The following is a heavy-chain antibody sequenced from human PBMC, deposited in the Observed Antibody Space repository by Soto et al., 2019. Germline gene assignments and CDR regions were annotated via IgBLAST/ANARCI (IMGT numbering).Heavy chain of an antibody. Sequence: QVQLQESGPGLVKPSQTLSLTCTVSGGSISSGSYYWSWIRQHPGKGLEWIGYIYYSGSTYYNPSLTSRVTISVDTSKNQFFLKLSSVTAADTAVYYCARINTGVAATSFDYWGQGTLVTVSS. V-gene: IGHV4-31*03. J-gene: IGHJ4*02. D-gene: IGHD2-15*01. CDR1: GGSISSGSYY. CDR3: ARINTGVAATSFDY. CDR2: IYYSGST.